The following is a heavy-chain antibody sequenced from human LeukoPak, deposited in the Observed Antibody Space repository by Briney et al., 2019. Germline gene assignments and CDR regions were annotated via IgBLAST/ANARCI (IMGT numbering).Heavy chain of an antibody. V-gene: IGHV4-34*01. CDR3: ARGRRTEQWLGRGSYFDY. CDR1: GGSFSGYY. Sequence: PSETLSLTCAVYGGSFSGYYWNWIRQPPGKGLEWIGEINHSGSTNYNPSLKSRVTISVDTSKTQFSLKLSSVTAADTAVYYCARGRRTEQWLGRGSYFDYWGQGTLVTVSS. D-gene: IGHD6-19*01. CDR2: INHSGST. J-gene: IGHJ4*02.